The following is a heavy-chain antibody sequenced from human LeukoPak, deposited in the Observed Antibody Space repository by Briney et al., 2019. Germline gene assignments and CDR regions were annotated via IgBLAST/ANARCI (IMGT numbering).Heavy chain of an antibody. CDR2: IYYTGST. Sequence: PSETLSLTCTVSGGSINSYYWSWIRQPPGNGLEWIGYIYYTGSTKYNPSLKSRVTMSVDTSKNQFSLKLSSVTAADTAIYYCARSSYYDSSGYFDFWGQGTLVTVSS. CDR1: GGSINSYY. J-gene: IGHJ4*02. CDR3: ARSSYYDSSGYFDF. D-gene: IGHD3-22*01. V-gene: IGHV4-59*01.